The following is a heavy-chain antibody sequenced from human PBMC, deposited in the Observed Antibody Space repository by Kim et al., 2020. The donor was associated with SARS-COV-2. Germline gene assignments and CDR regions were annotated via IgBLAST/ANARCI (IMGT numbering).Heavy chain of an antibody. Sequence: ASVKVSCKASGYTFTSYGISWVRQAPGQGLEWMGWISAYNGNTNYAQKLQGRVTMTTDTSTSTAYMELRSLRSDDTAVYYCARDLPRSITMIVVAHRAFDLWGQGTMVTVSS. V-gene: IGHV1-18*01. CDR3: ARDLPRSITMIVVAHRAFDL. CDR1: GYTFTSYG. J-gene: IGHJ3*01. CDR2: ISAYNGNT. D-gene: IGHD3-22*01.